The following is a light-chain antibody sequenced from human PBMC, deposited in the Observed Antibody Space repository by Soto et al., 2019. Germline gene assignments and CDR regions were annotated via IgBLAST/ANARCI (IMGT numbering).Light chain of an antibody. CDR1: SSDVGAYNY. CDR3: SSYASDITHV. CDR2: EVS. Sequence: QSVLTQHASVSGSPGQSITISCTGSSSDVGAYNYVSWYRQYPGKAPQVIIYEVSDRPSGISNRFSGSKSGNTASLTISGLQAEDEADYYCSSYASDITHVFGGGTKVTVL. J-gene: IGLJ3*02. V-gene: IGLV2-14*01.